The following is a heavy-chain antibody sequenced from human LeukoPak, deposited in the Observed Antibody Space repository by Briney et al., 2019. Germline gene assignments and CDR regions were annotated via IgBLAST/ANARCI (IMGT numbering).Heavy chain of an antibody. CDR1: GGSISSGGYY. CDR3: ARGRRNRWFDP. V-gene: IGHV4-31*03. J-gene: IGHJ5*02. Sequence: SETLSLTCTVSGGSISSGGYYWSWIRQHPGKGLEWIGYIYYSGSTYYNPSLKSRVTISVDTSKNQFSLKLSSVTAADTAVYYCARGRRNRWFDPWGQGTLVTVS. D-gene: IGHD1-14*01. CDR2: IYYSGST.